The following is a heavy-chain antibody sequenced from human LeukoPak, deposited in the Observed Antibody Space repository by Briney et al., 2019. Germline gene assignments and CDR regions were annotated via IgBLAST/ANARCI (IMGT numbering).Heavy chain of an antibody. CDR1: GFTFTNYA. D-gene: IGHD2-2*01. V-gene: IGHV3-23*01. CDR3: AKTPQKHCSSTTCYPDY. J-gene: IGHJ4*02. Sequence: GGSLRLSCVASGFTFTNYAMSWVRLAPGTGLEWVSTISGSGDTTYYADSVRGRFTVSRDNSKNTLYLQMNSLRAENTAVYYCAKTPQKHCSSTTCYPDYWGQGTLVTVSS. CDR2: ISGSGDTT.